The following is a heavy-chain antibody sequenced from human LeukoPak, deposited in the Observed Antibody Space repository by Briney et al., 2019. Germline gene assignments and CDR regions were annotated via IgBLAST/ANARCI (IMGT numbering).Heavy chain of an antibody. CDR3: AKESAGYCSGGSCLGLDY. V-gene: IGHV3-30*18. Sequence: PGGSLRLPCAASGFTFSSYGMHWVRQAPGKGLEWVAVISYDGSNKYYADSVKGRFTISRDNSKNTLYLQMNSLRAEDTAVYYCAKESAGYCSGGSCLGLDYWGQGTLVTVSS. CDR2: ISYDGSNK. CDR1: GFTFSSYG. D-gene: IGHD2-15*01. J-gene: IGHJ4*02.